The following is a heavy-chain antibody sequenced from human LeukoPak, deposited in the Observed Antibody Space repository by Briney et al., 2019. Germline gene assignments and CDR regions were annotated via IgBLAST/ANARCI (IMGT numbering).Heavy chain of an antibody. Sequence: GRSLRLSCAASVFTFDDYAMHWVRQAPGKGLEWVSGISLNSNSIDYADSVKGRFTISRDNAKNSLYLQMNSLRPEDTALYYCAKDKWQLLGTDAFDIWGLGTMVTVSS. D-gene: IGHD1-26*01. V-gene: IGHV3-9*01. CDR2: ISLNSNSI. CDR1: VFTFDDYA. J-gene: IGHJ3*02. CDR3: AKDKWQLLGTDAFDI.